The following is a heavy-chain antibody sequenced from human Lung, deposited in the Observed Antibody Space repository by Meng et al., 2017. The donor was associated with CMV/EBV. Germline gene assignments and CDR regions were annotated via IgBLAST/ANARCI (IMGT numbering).Heavy chain of an antibody. D-gene: IGHD6-19*01. V-gene: IGHV3-74*01. Sequence: SCAASGFTFSTYWMHWVRQVPGKGLVWVTRINSDGSGTTYADSVKGRFTISRDNAKNTLYLHMSSLRAEDTAMYYCVRGHSSGWYKFDSWGKGTXVNGAS. J-gene: IGHJ4*02. CDR2: INSDGSGT. CDR1: GFTFSTYW. CDR3: VRGHSSGWYKFDS.